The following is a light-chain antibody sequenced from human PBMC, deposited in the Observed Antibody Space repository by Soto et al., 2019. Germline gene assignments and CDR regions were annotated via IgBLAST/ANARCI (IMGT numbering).Light chain of an antibody. J-gene: IGKJ1*01. CDR3: QQANSFPWT. Sequence: DIQMTQSPSSVAASVGDRVTITCRASQYVSSWLAWYQQKPGKAPKLLIYAASSLQSGVPSRFSGSVSGTDFTLTISSLQPEDFATYYCQQANSFPWTFGPGTKVEIK. CDR2: AAS. V-gene: IGKV1-12*01. CDR1: QYVSSW.